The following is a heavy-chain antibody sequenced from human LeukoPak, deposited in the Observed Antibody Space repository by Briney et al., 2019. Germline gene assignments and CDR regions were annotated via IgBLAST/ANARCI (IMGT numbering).Heavy chain of an antibody. CDR1: GFTFSSYG. Sequence: GGSLRLSCAASGFTFSSYGMHWVRQAPGKGLEWVAVISYDGSNKYYADSVKGRFTISRDNSKNTLYPQMNSLRAEDTAVYYCAKDRRRGELPGYWGQGTLVTVSS. CDR3: AKDRRRGELPGY. J-gene: IGHJ4*02. D-gene: IGHD1-26*01. V-gene: IGHV3-30*18. CDR2: ISYDGSNK.